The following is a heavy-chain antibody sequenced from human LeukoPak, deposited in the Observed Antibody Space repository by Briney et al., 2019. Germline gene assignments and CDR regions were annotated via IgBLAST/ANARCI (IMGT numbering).Heavy chain of an antibody. V-gene: IGHV1-46*01. CDR2: INPTGTGT. J-gene: IGHJ5*02. CDR1: GYTLINNW. D-gene: IGHD3-10*01. CDR3: ARDNSVGDIAWWFDP. Sequence: ASVKASCKASGYTLINNWMHWERQAPGPGLEWLKLINPTGTGTLYAQKFQGRVTMTRDMSTSTDYMELSSLRSEDTAVYYCARDNSVGDIAWWFDPWGQGTLVTVSS.